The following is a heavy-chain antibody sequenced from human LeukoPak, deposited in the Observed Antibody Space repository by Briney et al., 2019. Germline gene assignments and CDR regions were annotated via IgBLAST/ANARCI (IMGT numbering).Heavy chain of an antibody. CDR2: IIHIFGIA. J-gene: IGHJ5*02. V-gene: IGHV1-69*04. CDR1: GGTFSSYA. D-gene: IGHD2-2*01. Sequence: SVKVSCKASGGTFSSYAISWVRQAPGKGLEWMGRIIHIFGIANYAQKFQGRVTITADKSTSTAYMELSSLRSEDTAVYYCARSSPRDIVVVPAAITWFDPWGQGTLVTVSS. CDR3: ARSSPRDIVVVPAAITWFDP.